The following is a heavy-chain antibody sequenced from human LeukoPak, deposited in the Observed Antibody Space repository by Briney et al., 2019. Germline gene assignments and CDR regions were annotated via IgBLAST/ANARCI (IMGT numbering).Heavy chain of an antibody. J-gene: IGHJ4*02. CDR3: ARFNYEGGYFDY. V-gene: IGHV4-4*09. D-gene: IGHD4-11*01. Sequence: KPSAPLSLTCAVSGGSISSYYWSWIRPPPGKGLEYIGYIYTSGSTNYNPSLKSRVTVSVDTSKNQFSLKLSSVTAADTAVYYCARFNYEGGYFDYWGQGTLVTVSS. CDR2: IYTSGST. CDR1: GGSISSYY.